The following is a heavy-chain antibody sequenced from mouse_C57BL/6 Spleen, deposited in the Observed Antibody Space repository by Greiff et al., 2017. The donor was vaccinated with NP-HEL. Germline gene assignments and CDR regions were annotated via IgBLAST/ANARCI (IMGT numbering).Heavy chain of an antibody. CDR3: VRAHYYGSSDWYFDV. D-gene: IGHD1-1*01. CDR1: GFTFNTYA. V-gene: IGHV10-3*01. Sequence: EVHLVESGGGLVQPKGSLKLSCAASGFTFNTYAMHWVRQAPGKGLEWVARIRSKSSNSATYYADSVKDRFTISRDDSQSMLYLQMNNLRTEDTAMYDWVRAHYYGSSDWYFDVWGTGTTVTVSS. CDR2: IRSKSSNSAT. J-gene: IGHJ1*03.